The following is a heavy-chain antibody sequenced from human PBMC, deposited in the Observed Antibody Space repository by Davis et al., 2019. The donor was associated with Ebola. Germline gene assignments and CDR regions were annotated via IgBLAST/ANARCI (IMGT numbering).Heavy chain of an antibody. CDR3: AREDIRFLEWLYEYYGMDV. CDR2: IRSKANSYAT. J-gene: IGHJ6*02. Sequence: GGSLRLSCAASGFTFSGSAMHWVRQASGKGLEWVGRIRSKANSYATAYAASVKGRFTISRDDSKNTAYLQMNSLKTEDTAVYYCAREDIRFLEWLYEYYGMDVWGQGTTVTVSS. CDR1: GFTFSGSA. V-gene: IGHV3-73*01. D-gene: IGHD3-3*01.